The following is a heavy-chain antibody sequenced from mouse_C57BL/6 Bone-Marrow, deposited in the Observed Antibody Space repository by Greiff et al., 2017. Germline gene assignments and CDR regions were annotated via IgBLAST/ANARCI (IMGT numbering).Heavy chain of an antibody. J-gene: IGHJ4*01. CDR2: IDPSDSYT. V-gene: IGHV1-69*01. CDR1: GCTFTSYW. CDR3: ARDYYGAMDY. Sequence: QVQLQQPGAELVMPGASVKLSCKASGCTFTSYWMHWVKQRPGQGLEWIGEIDPSDSYTNYNQKFKGKSTLTVDKSSSTAYMQLSSLTSEDSAVYYCARDYYGAMDYWGQGTSVTVSS. D-gene: IGHD1-2*01.